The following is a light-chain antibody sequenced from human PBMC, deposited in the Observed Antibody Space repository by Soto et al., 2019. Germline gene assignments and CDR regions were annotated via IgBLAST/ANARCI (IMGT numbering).Light chain of an antibody. Sequence: EVVMTQSRASLYVSPGERATLSCRASQNIRNNLAWYQQKPGQSPRLLISGASTREAGIPGRFSGSESGTEFPLIFSSLQSEDFAIYYCQQYNNWPPWTFGQGTKVDIK. CDR2: GAS. CDR1: QNIRNN. V-gene: IGKV3-15*01. CDR3: QQYNNWPPWT. J-gene: IGKJ1*01.